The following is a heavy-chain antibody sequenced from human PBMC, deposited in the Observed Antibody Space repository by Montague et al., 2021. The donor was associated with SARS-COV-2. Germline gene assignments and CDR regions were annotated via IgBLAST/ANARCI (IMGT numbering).Heavy chain of an antibody. V-gene: IGHV4-4*07. CDR3: AREATSWFGECKGVWFDP. Sequence: SETLSLTCTVSGASITTYYWSWIRQSAGKGLEWIGRIHTSGNTNYNPTLRSRVTMSVDTSKNQFSLKLNSVTAADTAVYYCAREATSWFGECKGVWFDPWGQGTLVTVSS. CDR1: GASITTYY. J-gene: IGHJ5*02. CDR2: IHTSGNT. D-gene: IGHD3-10*01.